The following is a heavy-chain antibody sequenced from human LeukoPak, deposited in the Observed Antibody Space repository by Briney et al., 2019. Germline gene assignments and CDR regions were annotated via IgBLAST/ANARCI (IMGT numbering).Heavy chain of an antibody. J-gene: IGHJ4*02. V-gene: IGHV5-51*01. CDR1: GYNFDNYW. CDR2: IFPGDSNT. CDR3: AREQQLVLFDY. D-gene: IGHD1-1*01. Sequence: GESLKISCKGSGYNFDNYWIAWVRQMPGKGLEWMGIIFPGDSNTRYSPSFQGQVTISADKSINTAYLQWSSLKGSDTAIYYCAREQQLVLFDYWGQGALVTVSS.